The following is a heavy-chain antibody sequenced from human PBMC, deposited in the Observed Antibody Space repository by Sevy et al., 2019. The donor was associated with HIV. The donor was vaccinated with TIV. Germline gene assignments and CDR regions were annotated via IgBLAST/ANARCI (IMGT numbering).Heavy chain of an antibody. CDR2: IIPILGIA. CDR3: ARVPPLTGYCSSTSCQGYFDY. CDR1: GGTFSSYA. V-gene: IGHV1-69*10. D-gene: IGHD2-2*01. J-gene: IGHJ4*02. Sequence: ASVKVSCKASGGTFSSYAISWVRQAPGQGLEWMGGIIPILGIANYAQKFQGRVTITADKSTSTAYMELSSLRSEDTAVYYCARVPPLTGYCSSTSCQGYFDYWGQGTLVTVSS.